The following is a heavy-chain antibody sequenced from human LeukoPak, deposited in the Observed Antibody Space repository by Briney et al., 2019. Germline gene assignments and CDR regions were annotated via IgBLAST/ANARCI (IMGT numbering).Heavy chain of an antibody. CDR2: IIPIFGTA. D-gene: IGHD5-18*01. Sequence: SVKVSCKASGYIFSNCYMHWVRQAPGQGLEWMGGIIPIFGTANYAQKFQGRVTITADESTSTAYMELSSLRSEDTAVYYCARKEGRGYSFDPWGQGTLVTVSS. CDR1: GYIFSNCY. J-gene: IGHJ5*02. V-gene: IGHV1-69*13. CDR3: ARKEGRGYSFDP.